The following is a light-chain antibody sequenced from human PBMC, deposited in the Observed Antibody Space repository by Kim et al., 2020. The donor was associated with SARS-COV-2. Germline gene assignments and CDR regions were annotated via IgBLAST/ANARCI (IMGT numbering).Light chain of an antibody. CDR3: QQRSNWPPM. CDR2: DAS. J-gene: IGKJ1*01. CDR1: QSVSSY. V-gene: IGKV3-11*01. Sequence: EIVLTQSPATLSLSPGERATLSCRASQSVSSYLAWYQQKPGQAPRLLIYDASNMATGIPARFSGSGSGTDFTLTISSLEPEDFAVYYCQQRSNWPPMFGQGTKVEIK.